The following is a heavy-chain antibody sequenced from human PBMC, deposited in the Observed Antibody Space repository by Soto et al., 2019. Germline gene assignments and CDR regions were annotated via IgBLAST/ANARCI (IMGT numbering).Heavy chain of an antibody. D-gene: IGHD5-18*01. J-gene: IGHJ4*02. V-gene: IGHV1-69*13. CDR2: IIPIFGTA. CDR3: AREGSWSVDTAMVRWPYFDY. Sequence: ASVKVSCKASGGTFSSYAISWVRQAPGQGLEWMGGIIPIFGTANYAQKFQGRVTITADESTSTAYMELSSLRSEDTAVYYCAREGSWSVDTAMVRWPYFDYWGQGTLVTVSS. CDR1: GGTFSSYA.